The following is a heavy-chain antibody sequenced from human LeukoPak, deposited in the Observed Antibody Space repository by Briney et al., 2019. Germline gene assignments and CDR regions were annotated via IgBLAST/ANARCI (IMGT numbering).Heavy chain of an antibody. CDR2: ISTYNGDT. Sequence: ASVKVSCKASGYTFPNYGISWVRQAPGQGLEWMGWISTYNGDTNYAQKLQGRVTMTTDTSTNTAYMELSSLRSEDTAVYYCARDLGTIFGEVDWGQGTLVTVSS. J-gene: IGHJ4*02. V-gene: IGHV1-18*01. D-gene: IGHD3-3*01. CDR1: GYTFPNYG. CDR3: ARDLGTIFGEVD.